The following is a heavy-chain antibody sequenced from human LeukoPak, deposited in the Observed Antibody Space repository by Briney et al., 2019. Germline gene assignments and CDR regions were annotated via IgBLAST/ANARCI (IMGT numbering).Heavy chain of an antibody. J-gene: IGHJ5*02. Sequence: EPGGSLRLSCAASGFTFSSYGMHWVRQAPGKGLEWVAVISYDGSNKYYADSVKGRFTISRDNSKNTLYLQMNSLRAEDTAVYYCAKGHSPMLFKSSVWFDPWGQGTLVTVSS. CDR2: ISYDGSNK. V-gene: IGHV3-30*18. CDR1: GFTFSSYG. CDR3: AKGHSPMLFKSSVWFDP. D-gene: IGHD2-21*01.